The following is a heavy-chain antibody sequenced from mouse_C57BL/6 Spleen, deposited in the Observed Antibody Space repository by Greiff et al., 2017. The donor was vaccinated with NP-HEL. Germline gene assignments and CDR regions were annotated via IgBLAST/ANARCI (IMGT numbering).Heavy chain of an antibody. V-gene: IGHV1-78*01. Sequence: VQLQQSDAELVKPGASVKISCKVSGYTFTDHTIHWMKQRPEQGLEWIGYIYPRDGSTKYNEKFKGKATLTADKSSSTAYMQLNSLTSEDSAVYFCERGNYDYDGEFAYWGQGTLVTVSA. CDR2: IYPRDGST. CDR1: GYTFTDHT. J-gene: IGHJ3*01. CDR3: ERGNYDYDGEFAY. D-gene: IGHD2-4*01.